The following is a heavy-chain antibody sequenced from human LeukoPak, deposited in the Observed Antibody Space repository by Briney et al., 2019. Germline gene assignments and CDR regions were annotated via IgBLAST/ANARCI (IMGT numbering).Heavy chain of an antibody. J-gene: IGHJ5*02. CDR1: GFSFSHYW. V-gene: IGHV3-74*01. Sequence: GGSLRLTCATSGFSFSHYWMHWLRQVPGQGLVWVSRIKGDGSTTRNADSVKGRFTISRDNAKNTLYLQMNSLRVEDTAVYYCARVGLDTAAWHISWFDPWGQGTRVTVSS. D-gene: IGHD5-18*01. CDR3: ARVGLDTAAWHISWFDP. CDR2: IKGDGSTT.